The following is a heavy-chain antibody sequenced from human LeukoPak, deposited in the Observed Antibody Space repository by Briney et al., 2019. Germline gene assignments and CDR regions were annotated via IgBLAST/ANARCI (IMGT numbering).Heavy chain of an antibody. D-gene: IGHD2-2*02. CDR2: IIPIFGTA. CDR1: GGTFSSYA. Sequence: ASVKVSCKASGGTFSSYAIIWVRQAPGQGLEWMGGIIPIFGTANYAQKFQGRVTITTDESTSTAYMELSSLRSEDTAVYYCATPRGYCSSTSCYNDDYYYYMDVWGKGTTVTVSS. J-gene: IGHJ6*03. CDR3: ATPRGYCSSTSCYNDDYYYYMDV. V-gene: IGHV1-69*05.